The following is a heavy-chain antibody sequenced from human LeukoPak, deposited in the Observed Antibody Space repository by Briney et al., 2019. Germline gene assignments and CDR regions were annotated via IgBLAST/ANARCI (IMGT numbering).Heavy chain of an antibody. CDR1: GFTFSSYG. CDR3: AKSLYCSSTSCYVDY. Sequence: GGSLRLSCAASGFTFSSYGMHWVRQAPGKGLEWVAFIRYDGSNKYYADSVKGRFTISRDNSKNTLYLQMNSLRAEDTAVYYCAKSLYCSSTSCYVDYWGQGTLVTVSS. V-gene: IGHV3-30*02. J-gene: IGHJ4*02. CDR2: IRYDGSNK. D-gene: IGHD2-2*01.